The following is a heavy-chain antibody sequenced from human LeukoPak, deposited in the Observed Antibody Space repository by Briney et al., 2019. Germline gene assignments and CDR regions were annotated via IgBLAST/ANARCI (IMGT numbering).Heavy chain of an antibody. D-gene: IGHD1-26*01. V-gene: IGHV3-30-3*01. CDR2: ISYDGSNK. Sequence: GRSLRLSCAASGFTFSSYAMHWVRQAPGKGLEWVAVISYDGSNKYYADSVKGRFTISRDNSKNTLYLQMNSLRAEDTAVYYCARDREGPGYYYYGMDVWGQGTTVTVSS. CDR3: ARDREGPGYYYYGMDV. J-gene: IGHJ6*02. CDR1: GFTFSSYA.